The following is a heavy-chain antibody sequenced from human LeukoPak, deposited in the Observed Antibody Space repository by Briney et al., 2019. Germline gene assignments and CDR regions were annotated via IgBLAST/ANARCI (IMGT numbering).Heavy chain of an antibody. Sequence: PSETLSLTCTVSSASITSRAYFWGRNPQSPGKGLEWIGSISYIGTTYYNPSLKSRVTISVYTSKNQFSLKLNSVTAADTAVFYCAANSADYNTVGSSYKVWGQGTLVTVSS. CDR3: AANSADYNTVGSSYKV. J-gene: IGHJ4*02. CDR2: ISYIGTT. D-gene: IGHD3-10*01. V-gene: IGHV4-39*01. CDR1: SASITSRAYF.